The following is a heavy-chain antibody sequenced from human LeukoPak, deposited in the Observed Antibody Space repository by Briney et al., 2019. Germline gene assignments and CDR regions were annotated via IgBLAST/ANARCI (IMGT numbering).Heavy chain of an antibody. CDR3: AKYVCGGDCYDYFDC. D-gene: IGHD2-21*02. V-gene: IGHV3-23*01. CDR2: IRSSGHNT. J-gene: IGHJ4*02. Sequence: PSGGSLRLSCTASGFTFSNYAMSWVRQAPGKGLEWVSGIRSSGHNTYYEDSVKGRFTISRDNSKNMLYLQMNSLRAEDTAVYYCAKYVCGGDCYDYFDCWGQGTLVTVSS. CDR1: GFTFSNYA.